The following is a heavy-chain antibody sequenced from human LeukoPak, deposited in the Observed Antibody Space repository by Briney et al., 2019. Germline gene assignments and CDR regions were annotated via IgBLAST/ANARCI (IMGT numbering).Heavy chain of an antibody. V-gene: IGHV1-8*02. CDR1: VYTFRNYE. D-gene: IGHD4-23*01. CDR2: IHANSGKA. J-gene: IGHJ4*02. CDR3: ARGHYGGNRYFDD. Sequence: ASVSVSFTTSVYTFRNYEINWVRHAPRPALEWGAMIHANSGKASSAQKFQDRVTLTRDTSTETAFMKLMGLTSDAAATYFCARGHYGGNRYFDDWGQGTLVTVSS.